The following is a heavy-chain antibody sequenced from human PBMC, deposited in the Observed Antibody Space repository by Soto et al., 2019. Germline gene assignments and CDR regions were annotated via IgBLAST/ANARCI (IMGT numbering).Heavy chain of an antibody. V-gene: IGHV4-4*07. CDR3: ATLDIVVVPAAIGGGIDYYDYGMDV. Sequence: QVPLQESGPGLVKPSETLSLTCTVSGGSISSYYWSWIRQPAGKGLEWMVRIYTSGRTNYNPSLKSRVTMSVGTSKNLVSLKLSSVTAADTAVYYCATLDIVVVPAAIGGGIDYYDYGMDVCGHGTTGTVS. J-gene: IGHJ6*02. D-gene: IGHD2-2*03. CDR2: IYTSGRT. CDR1: GGSISSYY.